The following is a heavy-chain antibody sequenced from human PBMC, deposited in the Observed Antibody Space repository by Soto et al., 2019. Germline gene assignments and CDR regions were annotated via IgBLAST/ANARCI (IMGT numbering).Heavy chain of an antibody. J-gene: IGHJ4*02. Sequence: PEESLKISFQCSGYSFTSYWIGWVRQMPGKGLEWMGIIYLGDSDTRYSPSFQGQVTISADKSISTAYLQWSSLKASDTAMYYCARQTYCSSTSCYTVDSWGQGTLVNVSS. CDR3: ARQTYCSSTSCYTVDS. CDR1: GYSFTSYW. D-gene: IGHD2-2*02. CDR2: IYLGDSDT. V-gene: IGHV5-51*01.